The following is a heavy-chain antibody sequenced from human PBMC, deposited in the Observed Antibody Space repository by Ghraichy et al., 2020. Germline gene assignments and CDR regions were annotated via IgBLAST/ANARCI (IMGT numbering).Heavy chain of an antibody. CDR3: AKPIDCSRLGDCSNGDAFDS. J-gene: IGHJ3*01. D-gene: IGHD2-21*02. V-gene: IGHV3-23*01. CDR2: IRVSDGST. CDR1: GFTFSGYD. Sequence: GGSLRLSCAASGFTFSGYDLTWVRQAPGKGLEWVSRIRVSDGSTYYADSVRGRFTISRDNSKNTLYLQMNSLRGEDTAVYYCAKPIDCSRLGDCSNGDAFDSWGQGTMVTVSS.